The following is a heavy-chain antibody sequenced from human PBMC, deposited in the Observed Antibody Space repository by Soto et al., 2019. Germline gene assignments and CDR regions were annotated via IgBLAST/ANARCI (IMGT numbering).Heavy chain of an antibody. CDR2: IYYSGST. Sequence: SETLSLTCTVSGGSISSGDYYWSWIRQPPGKGLEWIGYIYYSGSTYYNPSLKSRVTISVDTSKNQFSLKLSSVTAADTAVYYCARIEYGDYYFDYWGQGTLVTVS. J-gene: IGHJ4*02. CDR3: ARIEYGDYYFDY. D-gene: IGHD4-17*01. V-gene: IGHV4-30-4*01. CDR1: GGSISSGDYY.